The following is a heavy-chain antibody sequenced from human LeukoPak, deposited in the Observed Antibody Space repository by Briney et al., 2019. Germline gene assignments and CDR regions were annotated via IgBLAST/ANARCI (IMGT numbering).Heavy chain of an antibody. D-gene: IGHD1-26*01. CDR2: IYYSGST. CDR1: GGSISSYH. V-gene: IGHV4-59*01. Sequence: SETLSLTCTVSGGSISSYHWSWIPQSPGKGLEWIGYIYYSGSTNYNPSLKSRVTISVDTSKNQFSLKLSSVTAADTAVYYCARDRSGSSRDFDYGGQGTLVTVSS. J-gene: IGHJ4*02. CDR3: ARDRSGSSRDFDY.